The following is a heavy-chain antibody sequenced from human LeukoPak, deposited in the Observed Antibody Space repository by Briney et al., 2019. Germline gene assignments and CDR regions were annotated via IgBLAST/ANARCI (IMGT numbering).Heavy chain of an antibody. V-gene: IGHV4-38-2*02. D-gene: IGHD5-18*01. Sequence: SETLSLTCTVSGYSISSGYYWGWIRQPPGKGLEWIGSIYHSGSTYYNPSLKSRVTISVDTSKNQFSLKLSSVTAADTAVYYCARGGSGGYSYGYYRPFYYYYMDVWGKGTTVTVSS. J-gene: IGHJ6*03. CDR2: IYHSGST. CDR3: ARGGSGGYSYGYYRPFYYYYMDV. CDR1: GYSISSGYY.